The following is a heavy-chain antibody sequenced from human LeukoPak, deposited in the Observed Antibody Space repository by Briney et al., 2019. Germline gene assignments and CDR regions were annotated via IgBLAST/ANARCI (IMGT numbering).Heavy chain of an antibody. CDR1: GFTFSNYA. CDR2: ISDSGSST. Sequence: GGSLRLSCAASGFTFSNYAMSWVRQAPGKGLEWVSTISDSGSSTYYADSVKGRFTISRDNSKNTLYLQVNSLRVEDTAIHYCAKVPYSDYGSGRPPFMDVWGQGTTVAVSS. D-gene: IGHD3-10*01. CDR3: AKVPYSDYGSGRPPFMDV. J-gene: IGHJ6*02. V-gene: IGHV3-23*01.